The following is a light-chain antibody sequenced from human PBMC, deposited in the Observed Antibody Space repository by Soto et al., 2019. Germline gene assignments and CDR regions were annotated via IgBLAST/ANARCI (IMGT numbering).Light chain of an antibody. CDR1: SSDVGGYNY. CDR3: SSYRTSYARQIV. J-gene: IGLJ1*01. CDR2: DVS. V-gene: IGLV2-14*03. Sequence: QSVLTQPASVSGSPGQAITISCTGTSSDVGGYNYVSWDQHHPGKAPQLMIYDVSNRPSGVSNRFSGSKSGNTASLSISGLQPEDEADYYSSSYRTSYARQIVCGTGTKVTV.